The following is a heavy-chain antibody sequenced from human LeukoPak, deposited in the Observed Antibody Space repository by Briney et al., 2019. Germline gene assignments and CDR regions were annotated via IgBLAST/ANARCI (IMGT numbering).Heavy chain of an antibody. J-gene: IGHJ6*03. Sequence: GGSLRLSCAASGFTFSDSGIHWVRQASGKGLEWVGHIRSKADNYATVYAASVKGRFAITRDDSENTAYLQMNSLKTEDTAVYYCARAASIFDYYYYMDVWGKGTTVTISS. CDR2: IRSKADNYAT. CDR3: ARAASIFDYYYYMDV. D-gene: IGHD3-3*01. V-gene: IGHV3-73*01. CDR1: GFTFSDSG.